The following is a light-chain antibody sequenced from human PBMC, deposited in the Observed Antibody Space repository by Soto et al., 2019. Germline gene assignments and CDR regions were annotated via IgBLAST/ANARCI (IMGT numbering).Light chain of an antibody. Sequence: DIVLTQSPATLYLSPGERANLSCRASQSVSSSYLAWYQQKPGQAPRLLIYRTSNRATGIPDRFSGSGSGTDFTLTISRLEPEEFAGYYCQQYGSSLRTFGQGSKV. CDR3: QQYGSSLRT. CDR2: RTS. CDR1: QSVSSSY. J-gene: IGKJ1*01. V-gene: IGKV3-20*01.